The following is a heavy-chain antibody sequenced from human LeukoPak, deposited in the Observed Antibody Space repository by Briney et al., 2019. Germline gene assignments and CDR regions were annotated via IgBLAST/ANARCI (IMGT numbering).Heavy chain of an antibody. D-gene: IGHD3-3*01. CDR3: ARGSPLDYDFWSGYYWALFDY. J-gene: IGHJ4*02. CDR1: GYTFTSYG. CDR2: ISAYNGNT. Sequence: ASVKVSCKASGYTFTSYGISWVRQAPGQGLEWMGWISAYNGNTNYAQKLQGRVTMTTDTSTSTAYMEPRSLRSDDTAVYYCARGSPLDYDFWSGYYWALFDYWGQGTLVTVSS. V-gene: IGHV1-18*01.